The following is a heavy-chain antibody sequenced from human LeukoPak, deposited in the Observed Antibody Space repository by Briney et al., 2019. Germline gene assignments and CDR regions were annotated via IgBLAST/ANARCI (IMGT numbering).Heavy chain of an antibody. CDR1: GFTFSNAW. V-gene: IGHV3-15*01. J-gene: IGHJ4*02. D-gene: IGHD2-15*01. CDR2: IKSKTDGGTT. CDR3: ATDRYCSGGSCYSGYYFDY. Sequence: GGSLRLSCAASGFTFSNAWMSWVRQAPGKGLEWVGRIKSKTDGGTTDYAAPVKGRFTTSRDDSKNTLYLQMNSLKTEDTAVYYCATDRYCSGGSCYSGYYFDYWGQGTLVTVSS.